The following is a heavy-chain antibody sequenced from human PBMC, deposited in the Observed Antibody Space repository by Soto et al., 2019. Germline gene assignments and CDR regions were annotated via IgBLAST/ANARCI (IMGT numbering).Heavy chain of an antibody. J-gene: IGHJ3*02. CDR2: IYPGDSDT. CDR1: GYSFSSYW. CDR3: ARLRPGEGAFDI. Sequence: PGESLKISCNASGYSFSSYWIPWVLQMPGKGLEWMGNIYPGDSDTENSPSFQGQVTISADKSISTAYLQWSSLKASDSAMYDCARLRPGEGAFDIWGQGTVVT. V-gene: IGHV5-51*01. D-gene: IGHD7-27*01.